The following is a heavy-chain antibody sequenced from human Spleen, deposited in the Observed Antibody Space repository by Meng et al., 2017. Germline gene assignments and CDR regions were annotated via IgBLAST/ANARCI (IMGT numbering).Heavy chain of an antibody. D-gene: IGHD3-22*01. CDR3: ARGYYRVFDY. CDR2: IYHSGIT. J-gene: IGHJ4*02. CDR1: GGSISSSNW. V-gene: IGHV4-4*02. Sequence: QVLLQESGPGLVKPSGTLSLTCAVAGGSISSSNWWSWVHQPPGKGLEWIGKIYHSGITIYNPSLKSRVTMSVDNSKNQFSLKLNSMTAADTAVYYCARGYYRVFDYWGRGTLVTVSS.